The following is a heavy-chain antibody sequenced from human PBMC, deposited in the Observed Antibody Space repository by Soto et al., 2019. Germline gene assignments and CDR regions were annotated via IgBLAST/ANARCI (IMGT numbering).Heavy chain of an antibody. Sequence: EVQLVESGGNLVQPGGSLRLSCAASGFTFSNFEMHWVRQAPGKGLEWVSYINTAGSTKYYAESVKGRFTISRDNARNALFMQMNSLRAEDTVVYYCARAECSAPDCLTAYYSYGLDVWGQGSTVTVSS. D-gene: IGHD2-15*01. CDR1: GFTFSNFE. J-gene: IGHJ6*02. V-gene: IGHV3-48*03. CDR2: INTAGSTK. CDR3: ARAECSAPDCLTAYYSYGLDV.